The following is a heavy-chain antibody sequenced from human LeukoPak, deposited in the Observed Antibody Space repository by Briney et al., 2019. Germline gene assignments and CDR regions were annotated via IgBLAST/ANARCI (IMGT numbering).Heavy chain of an antibody. CDR3: ARLYSGYEGLDY. CDR1: GYRFTSYW. CDR2: IYPGDSDT. D-gene: IGHD5-12*01. V-gene: IGHV5-51*01. J-gene: IGHJ4*02. Sequence: GESLKICCKGSGYRFTSYWICWVRPMPGKGLEWLSIIYPGDSDTRYSPSFQGQVTISADKSITTAYLQWSSLKASDTAMYYCARLYSGYEGLDYWGQGTLVTVSS.